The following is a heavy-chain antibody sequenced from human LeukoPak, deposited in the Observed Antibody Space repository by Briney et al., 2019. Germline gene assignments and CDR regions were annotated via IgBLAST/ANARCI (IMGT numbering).Heavy chain of an antibody. J-gene: IGHJ5*02. Sequence: PSETLSLACAGYGGSFSGYYLSWIRKPPGKGMEWIGEINHSGSTNYNPSLKSRVTISVDTSKNQFSLKLSSVTAADTAVYYCARLGVCWFDPWGQGTLVTVSS. CDR1: GGSFSGYY. CDR2: INHSGST. CDR3: ARLGVCWFDP. V-gene: IGHV4-34*01. D-gene: IGHD3-10*01.